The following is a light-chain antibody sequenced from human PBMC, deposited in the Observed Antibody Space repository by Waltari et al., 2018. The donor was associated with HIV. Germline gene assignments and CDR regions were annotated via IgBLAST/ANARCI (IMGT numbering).Light chain of an antibody. V-gene: IGLV1-40*01. CDR2: GNK. CDR3: QSYDISLSASVV. J-gene: IGLJ2*01. Sequence: QSMLTQPPSVSGAPGQRVTISCTGSSSTIGADYDVPWYQQIPGTAPQLLISGNKNRPSGVPDRFSASKSGTSASLTISGLQAEDEADYFCQSYDISLSASVVFGGGTRLTVL. CDR1: SSTIGADYD.